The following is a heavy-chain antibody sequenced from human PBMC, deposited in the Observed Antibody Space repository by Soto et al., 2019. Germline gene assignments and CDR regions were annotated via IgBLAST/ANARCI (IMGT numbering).Heavy chain of an antibody. CDR3: VREGRSSTSCNTGCAFDI. CDR2: ISRSGNTM. V-gene: IGHV3-11*01. CDR1: GFTYWDYD. J-gene: IGHJ3*02. Sequence: QVQLVESGGALVKPGGSLRLSCAASGFTYWDYDMSWIRQAPGKGLEWVSYISRSGNTMYYGDYVKGRFTISRDNAENSVFLKMISLRAEDTAVYYFVREGRSSTSCNTGCAFDIWGQGTMVTVSS. D-gene: IGHD2-2*02.